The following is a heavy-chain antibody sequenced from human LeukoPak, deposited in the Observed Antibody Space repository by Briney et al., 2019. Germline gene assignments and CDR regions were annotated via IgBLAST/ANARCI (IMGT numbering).Heavy chain of an antibody. D-gene: IGHD6-13*01. CDR3: AKGPGIAAADTEYYYYYGMDV. CDR2: ISGSGGST. Sequence: GGSLRLSCAASGFTFSSYAMSWVRQAPGKGLEWVSAISGSGGSTYYADSVKGRFTISRDNSKNTLYLQMNSLRAEDTAVYYCAKGPGIAAADTEYYYYYGMDVWGQGTTVTVSS. V-gene: IGHV3-23*01. J-gene: IGHJ6*02. CDR1: GFTFSSYA.